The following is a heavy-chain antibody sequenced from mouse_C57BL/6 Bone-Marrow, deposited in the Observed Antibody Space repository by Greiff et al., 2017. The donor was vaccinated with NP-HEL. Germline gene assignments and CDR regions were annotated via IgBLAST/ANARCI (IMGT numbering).Heavy chain of an antibody. Sequence: QVQLQQPGAELVMPGASVKLSCKASGYTFTSYWMHWVKQRPGPGLEWIGEIDPSDSYTNYNQKFKGKSTLTVDKSSSTAYMQLSSLTSEDSAVYYCARGGYYWGQGTTLTVSS. V-gene: IGHV1-69*01. CDR2: IDPSDSYT. CDR3: ARGGYY. J-gene: IGHJ2*01. CDR1: GYTFTSYW.